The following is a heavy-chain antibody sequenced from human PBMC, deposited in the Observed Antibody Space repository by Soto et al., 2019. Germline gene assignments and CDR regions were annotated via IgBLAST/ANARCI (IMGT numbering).Heavy chain of an antibody. D-gene: IGHD3-22*01. V-gene: IGHV4-59*08. Sequence: QVQLQESGPGLVKPSETLSLTCTVSGGSVTNHHLSWVRQPPGKGLEWMGYINYRGSTNYNPSLWRRVPRSGDTSDTQLSPKLSSVTAAARSVYYCATYISGGGGRGYWGQGTLVTVSS. CDR3: ATYISGGGGRGY. CDR1: GGSVTNHH. J-gene: IGHJ4*02. CDR2: INYRGST.